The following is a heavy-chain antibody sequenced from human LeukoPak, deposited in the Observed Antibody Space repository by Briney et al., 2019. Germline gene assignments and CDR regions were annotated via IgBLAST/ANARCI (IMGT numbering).Heavy chain of an antibody. CDR3: ARDYDFWSGYSDDAFDI. CDR2: ISGSGGST. CDR1: GFTFSSYG. V-gene: IGHV3-23*01. Sequence: GGSLRLSCAASGFTFSSYGMHWVRQAPGKGLEWVSAISGSGGSTYYADSVKGRFTISRDNSKNTLYLQMNSLRAEDTAVYYCARDYDFWSGYSDDAFDIWGQGTMVTVSS. D-gene: IGHD3-3*01. J-gene: IGHJ3*02.